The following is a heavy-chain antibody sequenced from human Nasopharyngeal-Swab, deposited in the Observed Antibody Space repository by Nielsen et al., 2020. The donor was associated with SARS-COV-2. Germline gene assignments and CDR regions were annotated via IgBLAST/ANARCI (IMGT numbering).Heavy chain of an antibody. CDR1: GGSISSSRYY. D-gene: IGHD6-13*01. J-gene: IGHJ4*02. CDR3: ARDSASWYEEGFDY. V-gene: IGHV4-39*02. CDR2: IYYSGST. Sequence: GSLRLSCTVSGGSISSSRYYWGWIRQPPGKGLEWIGSIYYSGSTYYNPSLKSRVTISVDTSKNQFSLKLSSVTAADTAVYYCARDSASWYEEGFDYWGQGTLVTVSS.